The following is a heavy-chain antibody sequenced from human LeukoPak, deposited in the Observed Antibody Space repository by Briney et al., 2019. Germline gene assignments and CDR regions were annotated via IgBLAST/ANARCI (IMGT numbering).Heavy chain of an antibody. V-gene: IGHV3-23*01. D-gene: IGHD2-2*01. CDR3: AKDAPVNIVVVRAANS. J-gene: IGHJ4*02. CDR1: GFTFSSYA. CDR2: ISGSGGST. Sequence: GWSLRLSCAASGFTFSSYAMSWVRQAPGKGLEWVSAISGSGGSTYYADSVRGRFTISRDNSKNTLYLQMNSLRAEDTAVYYCAKDAPVNIVVVRAANSWGQGTLVTVSS.